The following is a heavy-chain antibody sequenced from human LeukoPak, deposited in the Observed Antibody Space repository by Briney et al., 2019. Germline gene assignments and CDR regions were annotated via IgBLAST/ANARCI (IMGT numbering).Heavy chain of an antibody. Sequence: GGSLRLSCAASGFTFDDYAMHWVRQAPGKGLEWVSLISGDGGSTYYTDSVKGRFTISRDNSKNSLYLQMNSLRTEDTALYYCAKDWYTGGGYFPFGYWGQGTLVTVSS. CDR2: ISGDGGST. CDR1: GFTFDDYA. J-gene: IGHJ4*02. V-gene: IGHV3-43*02. D-gene: IGHD3-22*01. CDR3: AKDWYTGGGYFPFGY.